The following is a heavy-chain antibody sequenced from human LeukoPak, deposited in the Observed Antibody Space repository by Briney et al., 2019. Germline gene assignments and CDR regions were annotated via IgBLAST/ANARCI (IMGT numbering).Heavy chain of an antibody. Sequence: SVMVSCKASGGTFSSYAISWVRQAPGQGLEWMGGVIPIFGTANYAQKFQGRVTITADESTRTAYMELSSLRSEDTAVYYCARDKVPSVVPAAPYYYYYMDVWGKGATVTVSS. V-gene: IGHV1-69*13. CDR2: VIPIFGTA. J-gene: IGHJ6*03. D-gene: IGHD2-2*01. CDR1: GGTFSSYA. CDR3: ARDKVPSVVPAAPYYYYYMDV.